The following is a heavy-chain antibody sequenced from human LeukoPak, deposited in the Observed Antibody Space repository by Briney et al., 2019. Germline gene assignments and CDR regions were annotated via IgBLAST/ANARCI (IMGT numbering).Heavy chain of an antibody. D-gene: IGHD3-10*01. Sequence: PSETLSLTCTVSGGSITNYYWIWIRQPPGKGLEWIGYIYYSGSTNYNPSLKSRVTISVDTSKNQFSLKLSSVTAADTAFYYCARARGAPPYYFDYWGQGTLVTVSS. CDR2: IYYSGST. J-gene: IGHJ4*02. CDR1: GGSITNYY. CDR3: ARARGAPPYYFDY. V-gene: IGHV4-59*01.